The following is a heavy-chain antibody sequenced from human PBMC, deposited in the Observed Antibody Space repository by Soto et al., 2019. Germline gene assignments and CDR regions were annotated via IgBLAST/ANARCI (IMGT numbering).Heavy chain of an antibody. D-gene: IGHD1-1*01. CDR3: ATVPIVGTKPYYFDS. Sequence: PSETLXLTCTVSGGXFDITSSYWAWVRQPPGKGLEWIAYIYYSGSTYYNPSLKSRITISVDTSTNQLSLRLSSVTAADTAVYYCATVPIVGTKPYYFDSWGQGTLVTVSS. CDR2: IYYSGST. J-gene: IGHJ4*02. V-gene: IGHV4-39*02. CDR1: GGXFDITSSY.